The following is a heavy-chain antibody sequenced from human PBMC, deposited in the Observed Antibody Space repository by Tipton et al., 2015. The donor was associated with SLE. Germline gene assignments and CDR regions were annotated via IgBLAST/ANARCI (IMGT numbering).Heavy chain of an antibody. J-gene: IGHJ6*03. CDR2: INFSGTI. CDR3: ARDSYDFWSGYTPSGTMDV. V-gene: IGHV4-59*02. Sequence: TLSLTCTVSGASVTSDYWSWIRQSPGKGLQSIGVINFSGTINSHPSLKSRVTMSVDASKNQFSLRLSSVTAADTAVYYCARDSYDFWSGYTPSGTMDVWGKGTTVTVSS. D-gene: IGHD3-3*01. CDR1: GASVTSDY.